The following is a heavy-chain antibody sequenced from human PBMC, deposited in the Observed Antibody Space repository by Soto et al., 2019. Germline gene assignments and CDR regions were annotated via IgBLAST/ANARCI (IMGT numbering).Heavy chain of an antibody. Sequence: AGGSLRLSCAASGFTFSRYAMSWVRQAPGTGLEWVSAISGSGGSTYYADSVKGRFTLSRDNSKTTLYLHLNSMRAEDTVLYSCAVGQYGDYYFYYWGQGTLVTVSS. D-gene: IGHD4-17*01. V-gene: IGHV3-23*01. CDR1: GFTFSRYA. CDR2: ISGSGGST. CDR3: AVGQYGDYYFYY. J-gene: IGHJ4*02.